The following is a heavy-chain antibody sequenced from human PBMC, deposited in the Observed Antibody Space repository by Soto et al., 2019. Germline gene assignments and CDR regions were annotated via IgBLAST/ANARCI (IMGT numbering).Heavy chain of an antibody. CDR3: ARDPYDTDSLSYGAFDV. D-gene: IGHD3-16*01. Sequence: EMQLVESGGGSVRPGESLRLSCVASGFTFDNSWMTWIRRAPGKGLEWVASIKQDGGEKRYVDSVKGRFTISRANIRKSLYLQMSSLRAEDTAMYYCARDPYDTDSLSYGAFDVWGRGTMVTVSS. CDR1: GFTFDNSW. V-gene: IGHV3-7*03. CDR2: IKQDGGEK. J-gene: IGHJ3*01.